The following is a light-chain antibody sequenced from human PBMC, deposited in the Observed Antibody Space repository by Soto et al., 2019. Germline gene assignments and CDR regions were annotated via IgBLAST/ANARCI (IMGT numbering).Light chain of an antibody. J-gene: IGKJ1*01. V-gene: IGKV1-5*03. Sequence: DIQMTQSPSTLSASVGDRVTITCRASQSLSSWLAWYQQKPGKAPKLLIYKASSLQSGVPSRFSGSGSGTEFTLTIRSLQPDDFATYYCQQYHTYWTFGQGTKVEIK. CDR2: KAS. CDR1: QSLSSW. CDR3: QQYHTYWT.